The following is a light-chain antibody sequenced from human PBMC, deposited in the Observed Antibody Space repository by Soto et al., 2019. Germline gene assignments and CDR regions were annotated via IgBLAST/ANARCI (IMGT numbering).Light chain of an antibody. Sequence: EIVMTQSPATLSVSPGERATLSCRASQSVSSNLAWYQQKPGQAPRLLISVASTRANGIPARFSGSGSGIEFTLTISSLQSEDFAVYYCQQYNNWPPMYTFGQGTKLEIK. CDR3: QQYNNWPPMYT. CDR2: VAS. J-gene: IGKJ2*01. CDR1: QSVSSN. V-gene: IGKV3-15*01.